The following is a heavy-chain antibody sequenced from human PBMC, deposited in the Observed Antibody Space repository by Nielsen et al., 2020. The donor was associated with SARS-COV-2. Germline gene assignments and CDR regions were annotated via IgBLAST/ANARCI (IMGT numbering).Heavy chain of an antibody. J-gene: IGHJ4*02. D-gene: IGHD3-10*01. V-gene: IGHV4-34*01. CDR1: GGSFSGYY. Sequence: SDTLSLTCAVYGGSFSGYYWSWIRQPPGKGLEWIGEINHSGSTNYNPSLKSRVTISVDTSKNQFSLKLSSVTAADTAVYYCARGSMVRGGVDYWGQGTLVTVSS. CDR2: INHSGST. CDR3: ARGSMVRGGVDY.